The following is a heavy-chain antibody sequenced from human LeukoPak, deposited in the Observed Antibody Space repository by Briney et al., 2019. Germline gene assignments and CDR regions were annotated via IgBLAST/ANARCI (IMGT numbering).Heavy chain of an antibody. CDR3: ARDLVVAPPNWCDP. D-gene: IGHD2-15*01. CDR2: ISSSSSYI. J-gene: IGHJ5*02. V-gene: IGHV3-21*01. Sequence: PGGSLRLSCAASGFTFSSYSMNWVRQAPGKGLEWVSSISSSSSYIYYADSVKGRFTISRDNAKNSLYLQMNSLRAEDTAVYYCARDLVVAPPNWCDPWGQGTLVTVSS. CDR1: GFTFSSYS.